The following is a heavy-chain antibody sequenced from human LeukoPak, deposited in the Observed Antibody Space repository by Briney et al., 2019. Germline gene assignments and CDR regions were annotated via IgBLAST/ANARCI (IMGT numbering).Heavy chain of an antibody. V-gene: IGHV1-2*02. CDR1: GYTFTSYG. CDR2: INPNSGGT. Sequence: GASVKVSCKASGYTFTSYGISWVRQAPGQGLEWMGWINPNSGGTNYAQKFQGRVTMTRDTSISTAYMELSRLRSDDTAVYYCARDQGGSFVLDYWGQGTLVTVSS. CDR3: ARDQGGSFVLDY. J-gene: IGHJ4*02. D-gene: IGHD1-26*01.